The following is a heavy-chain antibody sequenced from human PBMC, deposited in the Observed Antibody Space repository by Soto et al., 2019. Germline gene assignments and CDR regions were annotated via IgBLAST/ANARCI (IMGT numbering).Heavy chain of an antibody. J-gene: IGHJ4*02. CDR3: ARDLAWAFDS. CDR1: GFTFSSYA. V-gene: IGHV3-30-3*01. Sequence: PGGSLRLSCAASGFTFSSYAMHWVRQAPGKGLEWVAVISYDGSNKYYADSVRGRFTISRDNGKNTLYLQMSSLRDEDTAVYYCARDLAWAFDSWGQGALVTVSS. CDR2: ISYDGSNK. D-gene: IGHD1-26*01.